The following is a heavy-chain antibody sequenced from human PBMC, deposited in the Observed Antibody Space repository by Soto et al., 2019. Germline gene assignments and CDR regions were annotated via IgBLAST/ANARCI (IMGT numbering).Heavy chain of an antibody. CDR3: ARVVPGAEAWFGP. J-gene: IGHJ5*02. V-gene: IGHV1-69*06. Sequence: QLQLVQSGAEVRKPGSSVNVSCKASGGTFGTYAISWVRQAPGQGLEWMGGIVFIHGTANYAQKFQGRVSMTTDTSTTTAYMELRSLRSDDTAVYYCARVVPGAEAWFGPWGQGTLVTVSS. CDR1: GGTFGTYA. CDR2: IVFIHGTA. D-gene: IGHD2-2*01.